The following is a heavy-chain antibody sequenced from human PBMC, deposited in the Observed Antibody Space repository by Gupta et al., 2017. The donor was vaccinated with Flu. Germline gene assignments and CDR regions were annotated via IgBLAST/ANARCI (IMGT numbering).Heavy chain of an antibody. J-gene: IGHJ4*02. D-gene: IGHD2/OR15-2a*01. CDR3: ARELRELSAAFDY. Sequence: EVQLVESGGGLVQPGGSLRLSCAASGFTFSDHYMDWVRQAPGKGLEWVGRTRNKANSYTTEYAASVKGRFTISRDDSKNSLYLQMNSLKTEDTAVYYCARELRELSAAFDYWGQGTLVTVSS. V-gene: IGHV3-72*01. CDR2: TRNKANSYTT. CDR1: GFTFSDHY.